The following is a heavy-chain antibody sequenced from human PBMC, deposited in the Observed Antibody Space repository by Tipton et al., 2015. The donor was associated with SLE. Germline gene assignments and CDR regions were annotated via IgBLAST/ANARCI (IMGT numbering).Heavy chain of an antibody. D-gene: IGHD2/OR15-2a*01. J-gene: IGHJ3*01. CDR1: GFPVRNSY. V-gene: IGHV3-53*01. CDR3: ARHFYETSSFLVEDAFDL. Sequence: SLRLSCAASGFPVRNSYLTWVRPSPGKGLDWVASLYRSGTTFYADSVKGRFDISRDNSRNTLYLQMNSLRADDTAMYYCARHFYETSSFLVEDAFDLWGQGTTVAVS. CDR2: LYRSGTT.